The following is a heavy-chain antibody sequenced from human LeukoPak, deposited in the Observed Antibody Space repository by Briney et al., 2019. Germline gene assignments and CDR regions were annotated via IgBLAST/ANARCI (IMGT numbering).Heavy chain of an antibody. CDR3: ARTYYDSSGYYLFDY. J-gene: IGHJ4*02. CDR1: GGSISSSSYC. D-gene: IGHD3-22*01. Sequence: ETLSLTCTVSGGSISSSSYCWGWIRQPPGKGLEWIGSIYYSGSTYYNPSLKSRVTVSVDTSKNQFSLKLSSVTAADTAVYYCARTYYDSSGYYLFDYWGQGTLVTVSS. V-gene: IGHV4-39*07. CDR2: IYYSGST.